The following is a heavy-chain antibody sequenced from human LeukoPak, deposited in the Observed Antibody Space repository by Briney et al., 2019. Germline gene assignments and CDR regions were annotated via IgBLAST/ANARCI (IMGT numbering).Heavy chain of an antibody. CDR1: GFSVVNYA. CDR3: AKDILRWSFDY. D-gene: IGHD4-23*01. Sequence: AGSLRLSCAVYGFSVVNYAMAWVRQAPGKGLEWVSAINGGNDATNYANSVKGRFTISRDNSKNTLYLQMNNLRAEDTAVYYCAKDILRWSFDYWGQGSLVTVAS. J-gene: IGHJ4*02. CDR2: INGGNDAT. V-gene: IGHV3-23*01.